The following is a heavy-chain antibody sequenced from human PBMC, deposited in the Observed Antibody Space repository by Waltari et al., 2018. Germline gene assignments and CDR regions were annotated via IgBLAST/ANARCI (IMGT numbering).Heavy chain of an antibody. CDR3: ARSRGPDYGDHVNWFDP. CDR1: GGSISISCSY. J-gene: IGHJ5*02. V-gene: IGHV4-39*07. D-gene: IGHD4-17*01. CDR2: IYYSGST. Sequence: QLQLQQSGPGLLKPSETLSLTCPVSGGSISISCSYWSWLRPPPGKGLERIGSIYYSGSTYYNPSLKSRVTISVDTAKNQFSLKLSSVTAADTAVYYCARSRGPDYGDHVNWFDPWGQGTLVTVSS.